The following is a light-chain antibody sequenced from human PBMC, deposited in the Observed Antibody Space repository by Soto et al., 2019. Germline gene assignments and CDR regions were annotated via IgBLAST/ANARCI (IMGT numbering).Light chain of an antibody. Sequence: EMVMTQSPATLSVSPGERVTLSSRASKSVHRSLAWYQQKPGQGPSLLIYYASTRATGVPDRFTGSGSGTEFTLTISSLQSEDFGVYHCQHYSNLPPTFGPGTKVEI. J-gene: IGKJ3*01. CDR1: KSVHRS. CDR2: YAS. V-gene: IGKV3-15*01. CDR3: QHYSNLPPT.